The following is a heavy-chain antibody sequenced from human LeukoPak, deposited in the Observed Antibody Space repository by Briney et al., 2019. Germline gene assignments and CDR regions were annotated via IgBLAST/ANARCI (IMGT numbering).Heavy chain of an antibody. J-gene: IGHJ4*02. D-gene: IGHD3-22*01. Sequence: SETLSLACIVPGGSIRSGGYYWSWIRQHPGKGLEWIGYIYYSGNAYYNPSLTSRVTISVDTSKNQFSLKLSSVTAADTAVYYCARAGYDSSGYSTYYFDYWGQGTLVTVSS. CDR2: IYYSGNA. V-gene: IGHV4-31*03. CDR1: GGSIRSGGYY. CDR3: ARAGYDSSGYSTYYFDY.